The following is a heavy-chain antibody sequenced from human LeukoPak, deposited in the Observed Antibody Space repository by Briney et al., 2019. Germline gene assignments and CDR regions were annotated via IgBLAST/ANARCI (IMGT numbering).Heavy chain of an antibody. CDR2: IKSKTDGGTT. Sequence: GGSLRLSCAASGFTFSNAWMSWVRQAPGKGLEWVGRIKSKTDGGTTDYAAPVKGRFTISRDDSKNTLYLQMNSLRAEDTAVYYCAKDIHYYDSSGYEDMGEYYFDYWGQGTLVTVSS. D-gene: IGHD3-22*01. CDR3: AKDIHYYDSSGYEDMGEYYFDY. J-gene: IGHJ4*02. CDR1: GFTFSNAW. V-gene: IGHV3-15*01.